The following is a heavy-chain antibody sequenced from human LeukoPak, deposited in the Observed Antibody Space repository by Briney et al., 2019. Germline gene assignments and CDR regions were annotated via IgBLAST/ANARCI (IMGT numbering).Heavy chain of an antibody. V-gene: IGHV3-23*01. CDR3: TTRLRNHFDY. D-gene: IGHD5-12*01. Sequence: GGSLRLSCATSGFTFSSFTMNWVRQAPGKGLEWVSTISDGSRDTHYAGSVKGRFTISRDNSQNIVYLQMDSLRAEDTALYYCTTRLRNHFDYWGQGTQVTVSS. J-gene: IGHJ4*02. CDR1: GFTFSSFT. CDR2: ISDGSRDT.